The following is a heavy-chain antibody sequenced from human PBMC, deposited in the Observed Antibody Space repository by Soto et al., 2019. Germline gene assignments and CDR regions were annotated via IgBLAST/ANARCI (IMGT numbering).Heavy chain of an antibody. Sequence: GGSLRLSCAAPGLTFGSDAMGWVRQAPGKGLEWVSVIYSGGSTHYVESVKGRFTISRDNSKNTLYLQMNSLRAEDTAVYYCARRVYGSGSYAWFDPWGQGTLVTVSS. V-gene: IGHV3-66*01. CDR1: GLTFGSDA. J-gene: IGHJ5*02. CDR2: IYSGGST. CDR3: ARRVYGSGSYAWFDP. D-gene: IGHD3-10*01.